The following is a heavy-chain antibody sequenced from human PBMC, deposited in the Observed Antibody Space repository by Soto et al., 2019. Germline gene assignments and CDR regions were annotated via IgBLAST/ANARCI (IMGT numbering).Heavy chain of an antibody. CDR1: GGTFSGYA. V-gene: IGHV1-69*06. D-gene: IGHD3-22*01. Sequence: SVKVSCKASGGTFSGYAISWVRQAPGQGLEWMGGIIPIFGTANYAQKFQGRVTITADKSTSTAYMELSSLRSEDTAVYYCARDQRRYYYDSSGYYYEFDYWGQGTLVTVSS. CDR3: ARDQRRYYYDSSGYYYEFDY. J-gene: IGHJ4*02. CDR2: IIPIFGTA.